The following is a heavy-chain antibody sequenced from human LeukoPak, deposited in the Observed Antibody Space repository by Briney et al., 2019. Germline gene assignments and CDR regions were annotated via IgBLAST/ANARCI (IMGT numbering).Heavy chain of an antibody. CDR1: GYTLTELS. D-gene: IGHD3-3*01. Sequence: ASVKVSCKVSGYTLTELSMHWGRQAPGKGLEWMGGFDPEDGETIYAQKFQGRVTMTEDTSTDTAYMELSSLRSEDTAVYYCATANRGLRFLEWLPRQFDYWGQGTLVTVSS. CDR3: ATANRGLRFLEWLPRQFDY. J-gene: IGHJ4*02. V-gene: IGHV1-24*01. CDR2: FDPEDGET.